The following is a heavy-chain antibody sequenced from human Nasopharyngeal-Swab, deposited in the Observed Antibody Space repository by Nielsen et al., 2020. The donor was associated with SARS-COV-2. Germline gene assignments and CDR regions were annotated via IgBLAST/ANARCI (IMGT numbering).Heavy chain of an antibody. V-gene: IGHV3-33*01. CDR1: GFTFSSYG. Sequence: GGSLRLSCAASGFTFSSYGMRWVRQAPGKGLEWVAVIWYDGSNKYYADSVKGRFTISRDNSKNTLYLQMNSLRAEDTAVYYCARDPPATWYGMDVWGQGTTVTVSS. CDR2: IWYDGSNK. CDR3: ARDPPATWYGMDV. J-gene: IGHJ6*02.